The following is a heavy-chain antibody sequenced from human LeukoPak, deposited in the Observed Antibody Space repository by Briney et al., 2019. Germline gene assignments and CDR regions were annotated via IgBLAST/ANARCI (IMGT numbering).Heavy chain of an antibody. CDR1: GGSISSSSYY. J-gene: IGHJ6*03. V-gene: IGHV4-39*07. CDR3: AREVPYMDV. Sequence: SETLSLTCTVSGGSISSSSYYWGWIRQPPGKGLEWIGSIYYSGSTYYNPSLKSRVTISVDTSKNQFSLKLSSVTAADTAVYYCAREVPYMDVWGKGTTVTVSS. D-gene: IGHD2-2*01. CDR2: IYYSGST.